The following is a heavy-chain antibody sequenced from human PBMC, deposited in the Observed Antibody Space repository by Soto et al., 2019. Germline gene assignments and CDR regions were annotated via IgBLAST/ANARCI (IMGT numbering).Heavy chain of an antibody. CDR1: GGSISSGDYY. Sequence: QVQLQESGPGLVKPSQTLSLTCTIAGGSISSGDYYWSWIRQPPGKGLEWIGHIYDSGSTYNNPPLNSRVTISIAPSENQFSLNLRSVTAADTAVYYCARGLSGDKVDSWGQGTLVTVSS. D-gene: IGHD1-1*01. V-gene: IGHV4-30-4*01. CDR2: IYDSGST. J-gene: IGHJ4*02. CDR3: ARGLSGDKVDS.